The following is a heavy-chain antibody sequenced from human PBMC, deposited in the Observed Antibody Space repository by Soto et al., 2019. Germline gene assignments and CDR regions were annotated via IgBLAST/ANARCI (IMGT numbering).Heavy chain of an antibody. V-gene: IGHV1-18*01. CDR3: ARDGDACSGGSCYSNY. J-gene: IGHJ4*02. CDR1: GYTFTSYG. D-gene: IGHD2-15*01. Sequence: GASVKVSCKASGYTFTSYGISWVRQAPGQGLEWMGWISAYNGNTNYAQKLKGRVTMTTDTSTSTAYMELRSLRSDDTAVYYCARDGDACSGGSCYSNYWGQGTLVTVSS. CDR2: ISAYNGNT.